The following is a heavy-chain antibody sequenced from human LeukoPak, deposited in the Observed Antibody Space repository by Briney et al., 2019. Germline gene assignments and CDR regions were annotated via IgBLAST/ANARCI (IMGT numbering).Heavy chain of an antibody. CDR1: GFSFSDYF. D-gene: IGHD3-10*01. CDR2: ISSRGGTM. V-gene: IGHV3-11*01. J-gene: IGHJ4*02. CDR3: ARDPGSYDY. Sequence: GGSLRLSCTASGFSFSDYFMSWIRQAPGKGLGWIAHISSRGGTMYYADPVKGRFTISRDNAKNSLYLHMNSLRADDTAVYYCARDPGSYDYWGQGTLVTVSS.